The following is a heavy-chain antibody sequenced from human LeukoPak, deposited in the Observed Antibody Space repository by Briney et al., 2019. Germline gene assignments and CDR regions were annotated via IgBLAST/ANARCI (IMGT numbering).Heavy chain of an antibody. CDR3: ARAVYCSSTSCLNWFDP. CDR1: GGSISSYS. CDR2: VYHSGST. D-gene: IGHD2-2*01. J-gene: IGHJ5*02. V-gene: IGHV4-30-2*01. Sequence: SETLSLTCTVSGGSISSYSWSWIRQPPGKGLEWIGYVYHSGSTYYNPSLKSRVTISVDRSKNQFSLKLSSVTAADTAVYYCARAVYCSSTSCLNWFDPWGQGTLVTVSS.